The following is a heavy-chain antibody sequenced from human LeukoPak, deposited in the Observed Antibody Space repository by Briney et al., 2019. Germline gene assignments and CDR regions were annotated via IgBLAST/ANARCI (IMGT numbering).Heavy chain of an antibody. V-gene: IGHV3-48*03. J-gene: IGHJ4*02. D-gene: IGHD5-12*01. Sequence: GGSLRLSCAASGFTFSSYEMNWVRQAPGKGLEWVSYISSSGSTIYYADSVKGRFTISRDSAKNSVYLQMNSLRAEDTAVYYCARGSRWLLGYWGQGTLVTVSS. CDR3: ARGSRWLLGY. CDR1: GFTFSSYE. CDR2: ISSSGSTI.